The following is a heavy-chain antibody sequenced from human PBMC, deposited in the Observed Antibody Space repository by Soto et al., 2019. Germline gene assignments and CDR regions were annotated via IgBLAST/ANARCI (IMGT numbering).Heavy chain of an antibody. CDR3: AISRWCTLGFYYAGIDV. J-gene: IGHJ6*02. V-gene: IGHV5-51*01. D-gene: IGHD2-8*01. CDR2: IYPGDSDT. Sequence: GEPLQISCNGSGYSFAGYWSGWVRQMPGKGLEWIGIIYPGDSDTRYSPSFQGQVTISADKTLRTAYLQWISLKASDTALYYCAISRWCTLGFYYAGIDVWGQGTPVTVSS. CDR1: GYSFAGYW.